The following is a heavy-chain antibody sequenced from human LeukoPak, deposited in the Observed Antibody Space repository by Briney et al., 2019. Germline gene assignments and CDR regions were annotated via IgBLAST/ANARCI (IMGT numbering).Heavy chain of an antibody. CDR2: ISGSGGST. D-gene: IGHD2-2*01. J-gene: IGHJ5*02. V-gene: IGHV3-23*01. CDR1: GFTFSSYA. CDR3: AKDLLVVPAAMRPPGWFDP. Sequence: GASLRFSCAASGFTFSSYAISWVRQAPGKGLDWVSAISGSGGSTYYADSVKGRFTISRDNSKNTLYLQMNSLRAEDTAVYYCAKDLLVVPAAMRPPGWFDPWGQGTLVTVSS.